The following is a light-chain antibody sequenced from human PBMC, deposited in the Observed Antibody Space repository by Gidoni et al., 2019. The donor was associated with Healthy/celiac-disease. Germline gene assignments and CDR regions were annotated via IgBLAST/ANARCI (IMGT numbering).Light chain of an antibody. CDR2: DAS. J-gene: IGKJ5*01. CDR1: QSVSSY. V-gene: IGKV3-11*01. CDR3: QQRSNWPPDP. Sequence: EIVFTHSPATLSLSPGDRATLPCRASQSVSSYLAWYQQKPGQAPRLLIYDASNRATGIPARFSGRGSGTDFTLTISSLEPEDFAVYYCQQRSNWPPDPFXXXTRLEIK.